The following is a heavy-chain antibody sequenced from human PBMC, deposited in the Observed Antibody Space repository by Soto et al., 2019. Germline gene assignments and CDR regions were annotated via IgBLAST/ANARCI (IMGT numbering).Heavy chain of an antibody. J-gene: IGHJ1*01. V-gene: IGHV5-10-1*01. CDR1: GYSFTSYW. CDR3: ASAPHTYYYGSGSYNFQH. Sequence: PGESLKISCKGSGYSFTSYWIGWVRQMPGKGQEWMGRIDPSDSYTNYSPSFQGHVTISADKSISTAYLQWSSLKASDTAMYYCASAPHTYYYGSGSYNFQHWGQGTLVTVSS. CDR2: IDPSDSYT. D-gene: IGHD3-10*01.